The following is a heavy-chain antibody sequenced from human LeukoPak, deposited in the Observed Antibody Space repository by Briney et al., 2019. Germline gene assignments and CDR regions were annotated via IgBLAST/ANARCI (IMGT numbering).Heavy chain of an antibody. CDR3: ARDLQVRGVIRGYYMDV. CDR1: GYSISSGYY. D-gene: IGHD3-10*01. Sequence: SETLSLTCTVSGYSISSGYYWGWIRQPPGKGLEWIGYIYYSGSTNYNPSLKSRVTISVDTSKNQFSLKLSSVTAADTAVYYCARDLQVRGVIRGYYMDVWGKGTTVTVSS. CDR2: IYYSGST. V-gene: IGHV4-61*01. J-gene: IGHJ6*03.